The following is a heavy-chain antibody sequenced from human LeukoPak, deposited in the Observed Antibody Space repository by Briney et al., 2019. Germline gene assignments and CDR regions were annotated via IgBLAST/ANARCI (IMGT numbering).Heavy chain of an antibody. D-gene: IGHD3-10*01. Sequence: GGSLRLSCSASGFTFSRYAMHWVRQAPGKGLEYVSAISSNGGSTYYADPVKGRFTIPRDNSRNTLHLQMSSLRVEDTAVYYCVKDSSSGSYFDYWGQETLVTVSS. J-gene: IGHJ4*02. CDR3: VKDSSSGSYFDY. V-gene: IGHV3-64D*06. CDR1: GFTFSRYA. CDR2: ISSNGGST.